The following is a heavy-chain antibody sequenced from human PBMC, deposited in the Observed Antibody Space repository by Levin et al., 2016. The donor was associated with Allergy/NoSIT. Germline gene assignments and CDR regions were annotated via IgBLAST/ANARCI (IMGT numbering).Heavy chain of an antibody. V-gene: IGHV3-33*01. CDR2: IWYDGSNK. CDR1: GFTFSSYG. Sequence: GESLKISCAASGFTFSSYGMHWVRQAPGKGLEWVAVIWYDGSNKYYADSVKGRFTISRDNSKNTLYLQMNSLRAEDTAVYYCARDQYYYDSSGYRANYYFDYWGQGTLVTVSS. J-gene: IGHJ4*02. D-gene: IGHD3-22*01. CDR3: ARDQYYYDSSGYRANYYFDY.